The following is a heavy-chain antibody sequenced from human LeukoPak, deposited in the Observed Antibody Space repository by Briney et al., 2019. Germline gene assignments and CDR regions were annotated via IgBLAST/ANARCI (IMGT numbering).Heavy chain of an antibody. CDR3: ALSVGATMGFDY. V-gene: IGHV1-2*02. CDR1: GYSFSAYY. Sequence: GASVKVSCKASGYSFSAYYMHWVRQAPGQGLEWMGCIVPKSGGTDYAQKFQGRVTMTRDTSISTAYLELSRLRSDDTAVFYCALSVGATMGFDYWGQGTLVTVSS. D-gene: IGHD1-26*01. J-gene: IGHJ4*02. CDR2: IVPKSGGT.